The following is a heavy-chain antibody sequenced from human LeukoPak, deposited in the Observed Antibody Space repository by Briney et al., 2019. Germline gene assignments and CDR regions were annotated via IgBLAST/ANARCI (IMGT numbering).Heavy chain of an antibody. Sequence: GASVKVSCKASGGTFSSYAISWVRQAPGQGLEWMGGIIPIFGTANYAQKFQGRVTITADKSTSTAYMELSSLRSEDTAVYYCARDRGQGRAYSSGWYMPFDYWGQGTLVTVSS. V-gene: IGHV1-69*06. J-gene: IGHJ4*02. CDR2: IIPIFGTA. D-gene: IGHD6-19*01. CDR1: GGTFSSYA. CDR3: ARDRGQGRAYSSGWYMPFDY.